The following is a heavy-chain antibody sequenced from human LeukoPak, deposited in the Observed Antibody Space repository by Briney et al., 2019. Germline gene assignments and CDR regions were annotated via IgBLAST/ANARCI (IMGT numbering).Heavy chain of an antibody. J-gene: IGHJ4*02. D-gene: IGHD3-3*01. V-gene: IGHV3-30-3*01. CDR3: AREGGSVGYGRPSESVKYNYDFWSGYSSDFDY. CDR1: GFTFSSYA. Sequence: GGSLRLSCAASGFTFSSYAMHWVRQAPGKGLEWVAVISYDGSNKYYADSVKGRFTISRDNAKNSLYLQMNSLRAEDTAVYYCAREGGSVGYGRPSESVKYNYDFWSGYSSDFDYWGQGTLVTVSS. CDR2: ISYDGSNK.